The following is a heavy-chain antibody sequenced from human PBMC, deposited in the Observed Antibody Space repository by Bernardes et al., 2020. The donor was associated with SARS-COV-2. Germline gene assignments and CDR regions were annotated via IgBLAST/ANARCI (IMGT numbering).Heavy chain of an antibody. D-gene: IGHD4-17*01. CDR1: GFTFSIYG. V-gene: IGHV3-33*01. J-gene: IGHJ4*02. CDR2: IWYDGSNK. CDR3: ARDQAVTSFDY. Sequence: GGSLRLSCAASGFTFSIYGMHWVRQAPGKGLEWVAVIWYDGSNKYYADSVKGRFTISRDNSKNTLYLQMNSLRAEDTAVYYCARDQAVTSFDYWGQGTLVTVSS.